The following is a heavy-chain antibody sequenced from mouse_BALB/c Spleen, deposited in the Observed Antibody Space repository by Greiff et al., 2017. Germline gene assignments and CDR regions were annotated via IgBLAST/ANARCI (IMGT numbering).Heavy chain of an antibody. J-gene: IGHJ4*01. Sequence: EVKLMESGPGLVKPSQSLSLTCTVTGYSITSDYAWNWIRQFPGNKLEWMGYISYSGSTSYNPSLKSRISITRDTSKNQFFLQLNSVTTEDTATYYCAREGAPPYYYAMDYWGQGTSVTVSS. D-gene: IGHD3-1*01. CDR3: AREGAPPYYYAMDY. CDR1: GYSITSDYA. V-gene: IGHV3-2*02. CDR2: ISYSGST.